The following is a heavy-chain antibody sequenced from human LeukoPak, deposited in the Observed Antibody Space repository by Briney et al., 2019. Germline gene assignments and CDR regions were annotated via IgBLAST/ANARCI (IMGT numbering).Heavy chain of an antibody. J-gene: IGHJ5*02. V-gene: IGHV4-31*03. CDR2: IYYSGST. Sequence: HSETLSLTCTVSGGPISSGGYYWSWIRQHPGKGLEWIGYIYYSGSTYYNPSLKSRVTISVDTSKNQFSLKLSSVTAADTAVYYCARDARMGVVTASTGWFDPWGQGTLVTVSS. D-gene: IGHD2-21*02. CDR3: ARDARMGVVTASTGWFDP. CDR1: GGPISSGGYY.